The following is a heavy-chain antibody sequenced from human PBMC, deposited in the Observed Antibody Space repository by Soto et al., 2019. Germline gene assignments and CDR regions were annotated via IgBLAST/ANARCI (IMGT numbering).Heavy chain of an antibody. CDR2: IYPGDSDT. CDR3: ARHNVDTAMGYLYYYYYGMDV. CDR1: GYSFTSYW. D-gene: IGHD5-18*01. V-gene: IGHV5-51*01. J-gene: IGHJ6*02. Sequence: GESLKISCKGSGYSFTSYWLGWVRQMPGKGLEWMGIIYPGDSDTRYSPSFQGQVTISADKSISTAYLQWSSLKASDTAMYYCARHNVDTAMGYLYYYYYGMDVWGQGTTVTVSS.